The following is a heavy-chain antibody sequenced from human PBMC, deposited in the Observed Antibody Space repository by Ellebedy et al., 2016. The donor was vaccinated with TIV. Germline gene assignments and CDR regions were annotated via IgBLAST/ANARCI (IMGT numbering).Heavy chain of an antibody. CDR3: VREDNTVVRGFNVRGNDF. J-gene: IGHJ4*02. Sequence: GGSLRLXXAASGFTFSSYWMNWVRQAPGKGLEWVANIKQDGSEKNYMNSVKGRFTISRDNAKDSLYLQMNSLRAEDTAVYYCVREDNTVVRGFNVRGNDFWGQGTLVTVSS. CDR2: IKQDGSEK. D-gene: IGHD3-10*01. CDR1: GFTFSSYW. V-gene: IGHV3-7*01.